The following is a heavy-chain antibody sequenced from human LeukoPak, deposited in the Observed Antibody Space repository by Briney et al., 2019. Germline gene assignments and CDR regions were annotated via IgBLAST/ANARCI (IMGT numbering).Heavy chain of an antibody. Sequence: PGGSLRLSCAASGFTFSSYAMRWVRQAPGKGLGWVAVISYDGSNKYYADSVKGRFTISRDNSKNTLYLQMNSLRAEDTAVYYCARDGGNSGSYYSYYFDYWGQGTLVTVSS. D-gene: IGHD1-26*01. CDR2: ISYDGSNK. CDR3: ARDGGNSGSYYSYYFDY. CDR1: GFTFSSYA. J-gene: IGHJ4*02. V-gene: IGHV3-30-3*01.